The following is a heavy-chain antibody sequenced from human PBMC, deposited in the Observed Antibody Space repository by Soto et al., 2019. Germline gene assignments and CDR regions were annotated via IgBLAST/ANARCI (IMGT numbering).Heavy chain of an antibody. CDR2: IYYSVST. CDR1: GGSLSSGGYY. J-gene: IGHJ4*02. V-gene: IGHV4-31*03. Sequence: ALSITCTLSGGSLSSGGYYWSWIRQHPGKGLEWIVYIYYSVSTYCNPSPKGRVTISVATSKNRFSLKLSSVTAADTAVYYCARVPLLDKAMVRASWAQGPLLPSSS. D-gene: IGHD5-18*01. CDR3: ARVPLLDKAMVRAS.